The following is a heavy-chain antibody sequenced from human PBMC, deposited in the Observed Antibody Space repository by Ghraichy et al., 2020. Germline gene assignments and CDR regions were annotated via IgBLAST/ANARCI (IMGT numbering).Heavy chain of an antibody. CDR2: INSDGSST. CDR3: ARVSSSWSPGSWDYYYYGMDV. V-gene: IGHV3-74*01. J-gene: IGHJ6*02. Sequence: GGSLRLSCAASGFTFSSYWMHWVRQAPGKGLVWVSRINSDGSSTSYADSVKGRFTISRDNAKNTLYLQMNSLRAEDTAVYYCARVSSSWSPGSWDYYYYGMDVWGQGTTVTVSS. CDR1: GFTFSSYW. D-gene: IGHD6-13*01.